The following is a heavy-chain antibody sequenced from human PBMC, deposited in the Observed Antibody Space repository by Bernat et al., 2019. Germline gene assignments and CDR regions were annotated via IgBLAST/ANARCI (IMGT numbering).Heavy chain of an antibody. Sequence: EVQLVESGGGLVQPGGSLRLSCAASGLTFSSFWMHWVRQAPGKGLVWVSRVNGDGSSTSYGDSVKGRFTISRDNAKNPLYLQMNSLRAEDPAVYYCAKAEYSSSSRHFDYWGQGTLVTVSS. D-gene: IGHD6-6*01. V-gene: IGHV3-74*01. CDR3: AKAEYSSSSRHFDY. CDR2: VNGDGSST. J-gene: IGHJ4*02. CDR1: GLTFSSFW.